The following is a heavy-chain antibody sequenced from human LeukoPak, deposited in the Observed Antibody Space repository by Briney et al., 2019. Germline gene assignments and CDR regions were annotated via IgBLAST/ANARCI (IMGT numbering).Heavy chain of an antibody. CDR3: ARGGGLDV. Sequence: GGSLRLSCAASGFTFSSYAMTWVRQAPGKGLEWVASINHNGNVNYYVDSVKGRFTISRDNAKNSLYLQMSNLRAEDTAVYFCARGGGLDVWGQGATVTVSS. D-gene: IGHD3-16*01. CDR2: INHNGNVN. J-gene: IGHJ6*02. CDR1: GFTFSSYA. V-gene: IGHV3-7*03.